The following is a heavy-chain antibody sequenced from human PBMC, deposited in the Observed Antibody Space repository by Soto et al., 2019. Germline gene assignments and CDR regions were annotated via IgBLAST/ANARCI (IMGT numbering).Heavy chain of an antibody. J-gene: IGHJ4*02. CDR2: ISGSSRYI. Sequence: EVQLVESGGGLVKPGGSLRVSCAASGFTFSSYSMNWVRHAPGKGLEWVSSISGSSRYIYYADAVKGRFTISRDNAKNSLYLQMNSLRVEDTAVYYCATLTRSVWDWGQGTLVTVSS. CDR3: ATLTRSVWD. D-gene: IGHD1-1*01. V-gene: IGHV3-21*01. CDR1: GFTFSSYS.